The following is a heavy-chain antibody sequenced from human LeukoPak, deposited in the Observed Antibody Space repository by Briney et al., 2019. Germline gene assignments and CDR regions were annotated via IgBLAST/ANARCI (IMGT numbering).Heavy chain of an antibody. CDR2: IYSGGST. CDR3: ARVLGKTVAGPFDY. J-gene: IGHJ4*01. CDR1: GFTVSSNY. D-gene: IGHD6-19*01. V-gene: IGHV3-53*01. Sequence: PGGSLRLSCAASGFTVSSNYMSWVRQAPGKGLEWVSVIYSGGSTYYADSVKGRFTISRDNSKNTLYLQMNSLRAEDTAVYYCARVLGKTVAGPFDYWXXGTLVTVSS.